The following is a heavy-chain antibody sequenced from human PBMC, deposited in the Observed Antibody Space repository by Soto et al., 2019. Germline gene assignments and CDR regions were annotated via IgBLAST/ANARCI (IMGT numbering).Heavy chain of an antibody. CDR1: GYTFTSYG. D-gene: IGHD6-6*01. J-gene: IGHJ3*02. CDR2: ISAYNGNT. Sequence: ASVKVSCKASGYTFTSYGISWVRQAPGQGLEWMGWISAYNGNTNYAQKLQGRVTMTTDTSTSTAYMELRSLRSDDTAVYYCARDQDVGETRSYIAARAFDIWGQGTMVTVSS. V-gene: IGHV1-18*01. CDR3: ARDQDVGETRSYIAARAFDI.